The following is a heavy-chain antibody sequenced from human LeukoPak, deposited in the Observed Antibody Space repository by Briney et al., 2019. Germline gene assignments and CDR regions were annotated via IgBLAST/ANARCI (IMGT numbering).Heavy chain of an antibody. CDR3: ARPQWLAAYYYGMDV. Sequence: GALRLSCAASGVTVSSNYMSWVRQAPGKGLEWVSVIYSGGSTYYADSVKGRFTISRDNSKNTLYLQMNSLRAEDTAVYYCARPQWLAAYYYGMDVWGQGTTVTVSS. CDR1: GVTVSSNY. D-gene: IGHD6-19*01. V-gene: IGHV3-53*01. J-gene: IGHJ6*02. CDR2: IYSGGST.